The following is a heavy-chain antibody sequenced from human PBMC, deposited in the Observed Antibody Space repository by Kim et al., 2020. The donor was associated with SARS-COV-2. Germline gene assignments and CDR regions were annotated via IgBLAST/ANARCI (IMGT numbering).Heavy chain of an antibody. D-gene: IGHD6-6*01. CDR2: ISYDGSNK. CDR3: ARDMAARQGGPDY. CDR1: GFTFSSYA. V-gene: IGHV3-30-3*01. Sequence: GGSLRLSCAASGFTFSSYAMHWVRQAPGKGLEWVAVISYDGSNKYYADSVKGRFTISRDNSKNTLYLQMNSLRAEDTAVYYCARDMAARQGGPDYWGQGTLVTVSS. J-gene: IGHJ4*02.